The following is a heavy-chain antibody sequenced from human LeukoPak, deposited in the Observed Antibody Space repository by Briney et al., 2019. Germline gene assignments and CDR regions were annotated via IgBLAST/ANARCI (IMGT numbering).Heavy chain of an antibody. D-gene: IGHD1-26*01. Sequence: GGSLRLSCAASGFTFSNYWMSWVRQAPGKGLEWVANIKQDGSEKYYVDSVKGRFTISRDNAKNSLYLQMNSLRAEDTAAYYCARGPGRAFDIWGQGTMVTVSS. CDR1: GFTFSNYW. CDR2: IKQDGSEK. V-gene: IGHV3-7*03. J-gene: IGHJ3*02. CDR3: ARGPGRAFDI.